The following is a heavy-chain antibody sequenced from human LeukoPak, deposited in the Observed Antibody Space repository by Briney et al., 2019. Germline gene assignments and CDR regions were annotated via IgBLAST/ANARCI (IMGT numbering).Heavy chain of an antibody. D-gene: IGHD3-16*01. CDR2: ISDCGSYE. Sequence: PGGSLRLSCVVSGLTYSDHYMSCIRQATGKGLECISYISDCGSYENYADSVRGRFTISRDNAKNSLFLQMNSLRAEDTAVYYCARTMGLGPGGHFDYWGQGTLVTVSA. V-gene: IGHV3-11*03. CDR1: GLTYSDHY. CDR3: ARTMGLGPGGHFDY. J-gene: IGHJ4*02.